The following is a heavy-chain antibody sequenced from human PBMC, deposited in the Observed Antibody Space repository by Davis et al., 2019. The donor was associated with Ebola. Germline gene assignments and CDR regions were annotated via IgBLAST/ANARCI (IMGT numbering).Heavy chain of an antibody. CDR2: LDSGGDT. CDR1: GLTVSSNY. V-gene: IGHV3-53*05. Sequence: GESLKISCAASGLTVSSNYLNWVRQAPGKGLEWVSLLDSGGDTYYADSVKGRFTISRDNSKNTPYLQMNSLRAEDTAVYYCASSTAVNVWGQGTTVTVSS. J-gene: IGHJ6*02. D-gene: IGHD5-18*01. CDR3: ASSTAVNV.